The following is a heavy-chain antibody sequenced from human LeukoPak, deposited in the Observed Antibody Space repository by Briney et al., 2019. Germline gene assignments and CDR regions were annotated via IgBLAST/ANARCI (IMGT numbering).Heavy chain of an antibody. Sequence: GGSLRLSCAASGFTFSSYSMNWVRQAPGKGLEWVSYISSSSSTIYYADSVKGRFTISRDNAKNSLYLQMNSLRAEDTAVYYCARDLPYCSSTSCYDGYYYGMDVWGQGTTVTVSS. CDR2: ISSSSSTI. V-gene: IGHV3-48*01. CDR1: GFTFSSYS. J-gene: IGHJ6*02. D-gene: IGHD2-2*01. CDR3: ARDLPYCSSTSCYDGYYYGMDV.